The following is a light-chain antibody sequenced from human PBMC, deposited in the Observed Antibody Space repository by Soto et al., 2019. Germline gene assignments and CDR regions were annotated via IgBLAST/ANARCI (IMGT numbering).Light chain of an antibody. V-gene: IGKV3-11*01. J-gene: IGKJ5*01. CDR1: QSVSSY. Sequence: EIVLTQSPEKLPLSPGERATLSCRASQSVSSYLAWYQQKPGQAPRLLIYDASNRATGIPARFSGSGSGTDFTFTISSLQPEDIATYYCQQYSHLITFGQGTRLEIK. CDR2: DAS. CDR3: QQYSHLIT.